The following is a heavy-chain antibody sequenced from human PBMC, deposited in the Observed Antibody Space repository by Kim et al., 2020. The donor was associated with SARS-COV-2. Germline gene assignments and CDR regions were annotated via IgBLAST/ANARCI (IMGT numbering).Heavy chain of an antibody. Sequence: GGSLRLSCAASGFNFSTYGMHWVRQAPGKGLEWVAFVSYDGNYKYYADSVKGRSTISRDNSKNTLYLQMNTLRPEDMAVYFCARGAVAGLVAFGSWGQGTLVTVSS. V-gene: IGHV3-30*03. CDR1: GFNFSTYG. J-gene: IGHJ5*02. CDR3: ARGAVAGLVAFGS. CDR2: VSYDGNYK. D-gene: IGHD6-19*01.